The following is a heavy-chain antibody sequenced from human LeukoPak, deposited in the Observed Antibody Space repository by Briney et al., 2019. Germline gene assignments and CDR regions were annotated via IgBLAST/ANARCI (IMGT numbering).Heavy chain of an antibody. CDR2: IYAGGST. Sequence: GSLRLSCAVSGFRVTNDYMNWVRQAPGKGLEWVSIIYAGGSTYYADSVKGRFTISRDNSKNTLYLQMNSLRAEDTAVYYCAKDRRTYYYDSSGYPGDYWGQGTLVTVSS. CDR3: AKDRRTYYYDSSGYPGDY. J-gene: IGHJ4*02. V-gene: IGHV3-66*01. CDR1: GFRVTNDY. D-gene: IGHD3-22*01.